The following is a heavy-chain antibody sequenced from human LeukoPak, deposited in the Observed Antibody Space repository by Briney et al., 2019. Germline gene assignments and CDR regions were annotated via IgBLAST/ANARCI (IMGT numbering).Heavy chain of an antibody. CDR2: INPSGGST. Sequence: ASVKVSCKASGYTFTSYYIHWVRQAPGQGLEWMGIINPSGGSTSYAQKFQGRVTMTRDTSTSTVYMELSSLRSEDTAVYYCASTSGYSSSWYLLDYWGQGTLVTVSS. J-gene: IGHJ4*02. V-gene: IGHV1-46*01. CDR1: GYTFTSYY. CDR3: ASTSGYSSSWYLLDY. D-gene: IGHD6-13*01.